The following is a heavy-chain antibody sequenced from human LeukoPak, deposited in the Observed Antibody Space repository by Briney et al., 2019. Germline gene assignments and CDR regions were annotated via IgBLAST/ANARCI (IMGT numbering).Heavy chain of an antibody. CDR1: GFTFSDYG. Sequence: GRSLRLSCAASGFTFSDYGMHWVRQAPGKGLEWVAAIWYDGSNIFYADSVKGRFTISRDNSKNALYLQMNSLRAEDTADYYCAKEGDRGEALYYYMDVWGNGTTVTVSS. CDR2: IWYDGSNI. D-gene: IGHD3-10*01. V-gene: IGHV3-33*06. CDR3: AKEGDRGEALYYYMDV. J-gene: IGHJ6*03.